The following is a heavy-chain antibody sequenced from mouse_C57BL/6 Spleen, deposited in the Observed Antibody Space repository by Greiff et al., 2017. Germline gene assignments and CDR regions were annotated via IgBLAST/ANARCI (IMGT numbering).Heavy chain of an antibody. CDR2: IYPSDSET. J-gene: IGHJ3*01. V-gene: IGHV1-61*01. CDR1: GYTFTSYW. Sequence: VQLQQPGAELVRPGSSVKLSCKASGYTFTSYWMDWVKQRPGQGLEWIGNIYPSDSETHYNQKFKDKATLTVDKSSSTAYMQLSSLTSEDSAVYYGARGTMVTAGGGWSAYWGQGTLVTVSA. D-gene: IGHD2-2*01. CDR3: ARGTMVTAGGGWSAY.